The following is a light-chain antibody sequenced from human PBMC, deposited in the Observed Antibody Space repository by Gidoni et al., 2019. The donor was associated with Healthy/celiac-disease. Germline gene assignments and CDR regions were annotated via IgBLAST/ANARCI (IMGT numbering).Light chain of an antibody. V-gene: IGLV1-40*01. CDR1: SSNIGANYD. J-gene: IGLJ2*01. CDR2: GNT. CDR3: QSYDSSLSGSRV. Sequence: QSVLTQPPPVSGAPGQRVTISCTGSSSNIGANYDVHWYQQLPGTAPKLLIFGNTNRPSGVPDRFSGSKSDTSASLAITGLQAEDEADYYCQSYDSSLSGSRVFGGGTKLTVL.